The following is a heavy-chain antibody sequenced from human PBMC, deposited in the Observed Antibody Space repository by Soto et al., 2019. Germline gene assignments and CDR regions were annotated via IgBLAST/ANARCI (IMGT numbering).Heavy chain of an antibody. V-gene: IGHV4-39*01. CDR2: IYYSGST. D-gene: IGHD3-10*01. CDR1: GGSISSSSYY. Sequence: SETLSLTCTVSGGSISSSSYYWGWIRQPPGKGLEWIGSIYYSGSTYYNPSLKSRVTISVDTSKNQFSLKLSSVTAADTAVYYCARHGGGITMVRGVIHSSLFDPWGQGTLVTVSS. J-gene: IGHJ5*02. CDR3: ARHGGGITMVRGVIHSSLFDP.